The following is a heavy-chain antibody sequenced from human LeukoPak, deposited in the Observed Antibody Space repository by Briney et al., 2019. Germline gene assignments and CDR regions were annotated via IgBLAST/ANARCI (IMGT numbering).Heavy chain of an antibody. CDR3: AKIPSVGGSYYFDY. D-gene: IGHD1-26*01. V-gene: IGHV3-23*01. J-gene: IGHJ4*02. CDR1: GFTFSSYA. CDR2: ISGSGGST. Sequence: PGGSLRLSCAASGFTFSSYAMSWVRQAPGKGLDWDSAISGSGGSTYYADSVKGRFTISRDNSKNTLYLQMNSLRAEDTAVYYCAKIPSVGGSYYFDYWGQGTLVTVSS.